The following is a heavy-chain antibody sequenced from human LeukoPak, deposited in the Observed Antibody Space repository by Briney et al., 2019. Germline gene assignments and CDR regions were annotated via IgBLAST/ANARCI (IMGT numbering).Heavy chain of an antibody. J-gene: IGHJ6*03. Sequence: SETLSLTCAVYGGSFSGYYWSCIRQHPGKGREWIGEINHSGSTNYNPSLKGRVTISVDTSKNQFSLKLSSVTAADTAVYYCARGGYFDWLPNLYYYYYMDVWGKGTTVTVSS. V-gene: IGHV4-34*01. CDR2: INHSGST. D-gene: IGHD3-9*01. CDR3: ARGGYFDWLPNLYYYYYMDV. CDR1: GGSFSGYY.